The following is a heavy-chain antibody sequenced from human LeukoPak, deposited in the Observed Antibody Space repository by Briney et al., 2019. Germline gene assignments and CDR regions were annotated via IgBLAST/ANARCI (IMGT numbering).Heavy chain of an antibody. CDR3: VRDGDYYDSGGYGNL. CDR1: GGSIGSGIYS. D-gene: IGHD3-22*01. V-gene: IGHV4-30-2*01. Sequence: TLSLTCSVSGGSIGSGIYSWSWIPQPPGKGLEWIGYIFHTGSTSYNPSLKSRVTISVDTSKNQFSLKLSSVTAADTAVYYCVRDGDYYDSGGYGNLWGQGTLVTVSS. J-gene: IGHJ5*02. CDR2: IFHTGST.